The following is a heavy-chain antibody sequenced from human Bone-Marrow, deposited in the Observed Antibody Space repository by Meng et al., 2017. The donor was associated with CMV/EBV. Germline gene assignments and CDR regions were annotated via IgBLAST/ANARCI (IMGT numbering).Heavy chain of an antibody. CDR2: ISSSSSYI. D-gene: IGHD2-2*01. V-gene: IGHV3-21*01. CDR1: GFTFSSYS. J-gene: IGHJ6*02. CDR3: ACSTSGYYYYGMDV. Sequence: GESLKISCAASGFTFSSYSMNWVRQAPGKGLEWVSSISSSSSYIYYADSVKGRFTISRDNAKNSLYLQMNSLRAEDTAVYYCACSTSGYYYYGMDVWGQGTTVTVSS.